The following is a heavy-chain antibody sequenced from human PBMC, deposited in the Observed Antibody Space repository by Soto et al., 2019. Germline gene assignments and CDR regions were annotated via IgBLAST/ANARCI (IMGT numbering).Heavy chain of an antibody. V-gene: IGHV4-39*01. Sequence: ASETLSLTCTVSGVSLISSNYFWAWIRQPPGKGLEWIGTIYYSGSTSYNPSLQSRVAISVDTSKNQFSLRVTSVTAADTAVYYCARLEVVYVTSRYNCRGMDVWGQGTTVTVSS. CDR3: ARLEVVYVTSRYNCRGMDV. D-gene: IGHD2-8*02. J-gene: IGHJ6*02. CDR2: IYYSGST. CDR1: GVSLISSNYF.